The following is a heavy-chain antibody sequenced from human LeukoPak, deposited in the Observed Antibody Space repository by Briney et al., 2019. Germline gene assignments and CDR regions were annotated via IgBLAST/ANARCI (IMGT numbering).Heavy chain of an antibody. CDR3: ARRFCNSCPRDF. Sequence: GGSLRLSCVGSGFNVTTNNMYWVRQAPGKGLECVSAFHAGGGPDYADSVRDRFTISRDNSKNTLYLQMNSPRAEDTAGYFCARRFCNSCPRDFWGQGTLVTVSS. D-gene: IGHD2-21*01. CDR2: FHAGGGP. CDR1: GFNVTTNN. V-gene: IGHV3-66*04. J-gene: IGHJ4*02.